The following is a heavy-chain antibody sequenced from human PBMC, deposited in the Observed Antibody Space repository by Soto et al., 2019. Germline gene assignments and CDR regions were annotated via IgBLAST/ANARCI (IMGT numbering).Heavy chain of an antibody. V-gene: IGHV3-33*01. CDR1: GFTFSSYG. D-gene: IGHD3-22*01. J-gene: IGHJ6*02. Sequence: QVQLVESGGGVVQPGRSLRLSCAASGFTFSSYGMHWVRQAPGKGLEWVAVIWYEGSNKYYADSVKGRFTISRDNFKNTLYLQMNSLRAEDPAVYYCARETGTDYYDSSEVGMDVWGQGTTVTVSS. CDR3: ARETGTDYYDSSEVGMDV. CDR2: IWYEGSNK.